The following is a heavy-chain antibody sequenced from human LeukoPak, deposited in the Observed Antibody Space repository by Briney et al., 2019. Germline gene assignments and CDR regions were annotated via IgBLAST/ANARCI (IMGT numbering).Heavy chain of an antibody. J-gene: IGHJ4*02. V-gene: IGHV1-2*02. D-gene: IGHD3-16*01. CDR3: ARDGGGCTFDY. CDR2: INPNSGGT. Sequence: ASVKVSCKASGYTFTGSYMHWVRQAPGQGLEWMGWINPNSGGTNYAQKFQGRVTMTRDTSIGTAYMELSRLQSDDTAVYYCARDGGGCTFDYWGQGTLATVSS. CDR1: GYTFTGSY.